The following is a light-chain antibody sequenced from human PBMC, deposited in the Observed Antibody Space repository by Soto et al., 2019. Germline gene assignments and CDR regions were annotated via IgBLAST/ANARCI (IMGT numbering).Light chain of an antibody. CDR3: SSYTGGHNYV. J-gene: IGLJ1*01. CDR2: EVN. Sequence: QSALTQPPSASGSPGQSVTISCTGTSSDVGGYDYVSWYQQHPGKAPKLMIYEVNRRPSGVPFRFSGSKSGNTASLTVSGLQAEDEAVYYCSSYTGGHNYVFGTGTKLTVL. V-gene: IGLV2-8*01. CDR1: SSDVGGYDY.